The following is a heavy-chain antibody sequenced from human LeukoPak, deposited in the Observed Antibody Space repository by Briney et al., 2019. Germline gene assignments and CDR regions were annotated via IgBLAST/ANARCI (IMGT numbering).Heavy chain of an antibody. D-gene: IGHD3-3*01. Sequence: PSETLSLTCAVSGGSISSSNWWGWVRQPPGEGLGWIGEIYHSGSTNYNPSLKSRVTISVDKSKNQFSLKLSSVTAADTAVYYCATGPYYDFWSGYPYYYYYGMDVWGQGTTVTVSS. V-gene: IGHV4-4*02. CDR2: IYHSGST. J-gene: IGHJ6*02. CDR3: ATGPYYDFWSGYPYYYYYGMDV. CDR1: GGSISSSNW.